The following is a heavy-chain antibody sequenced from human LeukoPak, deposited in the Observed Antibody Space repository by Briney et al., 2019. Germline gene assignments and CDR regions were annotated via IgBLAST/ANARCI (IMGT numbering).Heavy chain of an antibody. V-gene: IGHV3-30*18. CDR1: QSIVSSRY. CDR2: ISYDGSNK. J-gene: IGHJ4*02. Sequence: GGSLRLSCSASQSIVSSRYMSWVRQAPGKGLEWVAVISYDGSNKYYADSVKGRFTISRDNSKNTLYLQMNSLRAEDTAVYYCAKDSGSSGYPRGFDYWGQGTLVTVSS. D-gene: IGHD3-22*01. CDR3: AKDSGSSGYPRGFDY.